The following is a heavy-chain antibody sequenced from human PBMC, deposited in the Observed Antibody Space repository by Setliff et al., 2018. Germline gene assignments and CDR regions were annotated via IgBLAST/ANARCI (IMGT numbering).Heavy chain of an antibody. Sequence: VGSLRLSCVGSGFTFSTYAMSWVRQAPGKGLEWVSTIYSGDRNTFYTDSVKGRFTIFRDSSKNTLYLQMTSLRAEDTAVYYCAKPQVELRWGFESWGQGTLVTVSS. CDR3: AKPQVELRWGFES. CDR2: IYSGDRNT. J-gene: IGHJ4*02. D-gene: IGHD1-7*01. V-gene: IGHV3-23*03. CDR1: GFTFSTYA.